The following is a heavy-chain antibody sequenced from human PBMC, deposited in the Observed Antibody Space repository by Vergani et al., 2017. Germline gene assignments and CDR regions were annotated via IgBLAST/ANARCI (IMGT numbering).Heavy chain of an antibody. CDR3: AKDISGTTHYYYMDV. Sequence: VQLVESGGGLVKPGGSLRLSCAASGFTFDDYAMHWVRQAPGKGLEWVSGISWNSGSIGYADSVKGRFTISRDNAKNSLYLQMNSLRAEDTALYYCAKDISGTTHYYYMDVWGKGTTVTVSS. D-gene: IGHD1-7*01. CDR1: GFTFDDYA. CDR2: ISWNSGSI. J-gene: IGHJ6*03. V-gene: IGHV3-9*01.